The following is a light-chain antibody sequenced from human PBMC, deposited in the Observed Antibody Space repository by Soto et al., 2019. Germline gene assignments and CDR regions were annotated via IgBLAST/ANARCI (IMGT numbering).Light chain of an antibody. Sequence: EIQRTQFPSSLSASVEDRFIITCLASQSISNHLNWYQQKPGKAPKLLIFAASSLQSGVTSRFSGSRSGPDFTLTISSLQPEDFATYYCQPSYSSPPTVGPGTKVEIK. J-gene: IGKJ1*01. V-gene: IGKV1-39*01. CDR2: AAS. CDR3: QPSYSSPPT. CDR1: QSISNH.